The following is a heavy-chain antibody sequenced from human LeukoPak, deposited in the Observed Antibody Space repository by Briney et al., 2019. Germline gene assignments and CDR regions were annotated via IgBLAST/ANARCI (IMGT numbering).Heavy chain of an antibody. Sequence: GGSLRLSCAASGFTFSSYAMHWVRQAPGKGLEWVAVISYDGSNKYYADSAKGRFTISRDNSKNTLYLQMNSLRAEDTAVYYCASEENMIVFDYWGQGTLVTVSS. V-gene: IGHV3-30-3*01. CDR2: ISYDGSNK. CDR1: GFTFSSYA. J-gene: IGHJ4*02. CDR3: ASEENMIVFDY. D-gene: IGHD3-22*01.